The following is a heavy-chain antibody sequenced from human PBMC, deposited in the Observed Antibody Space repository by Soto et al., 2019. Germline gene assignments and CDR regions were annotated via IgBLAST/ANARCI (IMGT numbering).Heavy chain of an antibody. J-gene: IGHJ6*03. Sequence: SETLSLTCTVSGGSISSYYWSWIRQPPGKGLEWIGYIYYSGSTNYNPSLKSRVTISVDTSKNQFSLKLSSVTAADTAVYYCARGRYYYYYMDVWGKGTTVTVSS. CDR3: ARGRYYYYYMDV. V-gene: IGHV4-59*01. CDR1: GGSISSYY. CDR2: IYYSGST.